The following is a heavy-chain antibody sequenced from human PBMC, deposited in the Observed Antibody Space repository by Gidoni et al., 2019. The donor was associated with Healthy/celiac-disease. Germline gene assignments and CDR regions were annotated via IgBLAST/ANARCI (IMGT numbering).Heavy chain of an antibody. J-gene: IGHJ4*02. CDR3: ASTGNYDFWSGYY. CDR1: GGSISSSSYY. D-gene: IGHD3-3*01. V-gene: IGHV4-39*01. CDR2: IYYSGST. Sequence: QLQLQESGPGLVKPSETLSLTCTVSGGSISSSSYYWGWIRQPPGKGLEWIGSIYYSGSTYYNPSLKSRVTISVDTSKNQFSLKLSSVTAADTAVYYCASTGNYDFWSGYYWGQGTLVTVSS.